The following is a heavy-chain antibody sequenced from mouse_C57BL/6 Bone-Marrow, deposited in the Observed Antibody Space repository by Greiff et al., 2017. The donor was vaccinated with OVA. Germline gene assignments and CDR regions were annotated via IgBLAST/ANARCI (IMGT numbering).Heavy chain of an antibody. J-gene: IGHJ3*01. CDR2: IWSDGST. CDR3: SRHRNDYAGWFAY. D-gene: IGHD2-4*01. V-gene: IGHV2-6-1*01. Sequence: QVTLKESGPGLVAPSQSLSITCTVSGFSLTSYGVHWVRQPPGKGLEWLVVIWSDGSTTYNSALISRLSISKDNSKSLVFLKRNSLQTDDTAMYYCSRHRNDYAGWFAYWGQGTLVTVSA. CDR1: GFSLTSYG.